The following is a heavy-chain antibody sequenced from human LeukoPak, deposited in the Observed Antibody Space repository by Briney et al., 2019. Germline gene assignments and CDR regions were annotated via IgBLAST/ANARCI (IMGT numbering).Heavy chain of an antibody. CDR1: GGSFSSYA. CDR3: VDWGFGRRASSTDY. J-gene: IGHJ4*02. D-gene: IGHD7-27*01. Sequence: SVKVSCKASGGSFSSYAFSWVRQAPGQGLESLGEIIPYFATTNYATKFQGRLTFTADESSSTAFRELRNLRSDDTAIYYCVDWGFGRRASSTDYWGQGTLITVSS. V-gene: IGHV1-69*01. CDR2: IIPYFATT.